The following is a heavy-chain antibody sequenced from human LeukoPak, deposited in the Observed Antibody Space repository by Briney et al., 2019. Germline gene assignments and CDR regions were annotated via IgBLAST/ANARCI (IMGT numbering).Heavy chain of an antibody. CDR3: ARDLFLPTALREYSSSSAPKIPFDY. D-gene: IGHD6-6*01. V-gene: IGHV1-18*01. J-gene: IGHJ4*02. CDR2: ISAYNGNT. Sequence: ASVKVSCKASGYTFTSYGIRWVRQAPGQGLEWMGWISAYNGNTNYAQKPQGRVTMTTDTSTSTAYMELRSLRSDDTAVYYCARDLFLPTALREYSSSSAPKIPFDYWGQGTLVTVSS. CDR1: GYTFTSYG.